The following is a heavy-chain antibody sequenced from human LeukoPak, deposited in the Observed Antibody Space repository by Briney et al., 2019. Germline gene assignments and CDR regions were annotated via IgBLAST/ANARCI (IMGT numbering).Heavy chain of an antibody. V-gene: IGHV5-51*01. D-gene: IGHD5-24*01. CDR3: AIQSRWDSGGYNN. CDR1: GYSFTSYW. Sequence: GESLKISCKGSGYSFTSYWIGWVRPIPGKGLEWMGIIYPGDSATRYSPSFQGQVTISADKSITTAYLQWSSLKASDTAMYYCAIQSRWDSGGYNNWGQGTLVTVSS. CDR2: IYPGDSAT. J-gene: IGHJ4*02.